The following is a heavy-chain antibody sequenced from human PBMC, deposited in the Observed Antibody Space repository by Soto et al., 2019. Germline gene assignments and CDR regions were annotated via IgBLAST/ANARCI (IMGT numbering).Heavy chain of an antibody. J-gene: IGHJ5*02. CDR1: GGTFSSYA. CDR2: IIPIFGTA. V-gene: IGHV1-69*06. Sequence: QVQLVQSGAEVKKPGSSVKVSCKASGGTFSSYAISWVRQAPGQGLEWMGGIIPIFGTANYAQKFQGRVTITADKSTSTAYMELSRLSSEDTAVYYCARYGYDYVWGRYRYTGWFDPWGQGTLVTVSS. D-gene: IGHD3-16*02. CDR3: ARYGYDYVWGRYRYTGWFDP.